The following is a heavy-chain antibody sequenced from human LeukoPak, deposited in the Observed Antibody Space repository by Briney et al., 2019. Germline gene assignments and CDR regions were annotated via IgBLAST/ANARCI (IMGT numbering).Heavy chain of an antibody. CDR3: ARSDTIAPDSFDY. D-gene: IGHD6-13*01. V-gene: IGHV4-34*01. Sequence: SETLSLTCAVYGGSFSGYYWSWIRQPPGKGLEWIGEINHSGSTNYNPSLKSRVTISVDTSKNQFSLKLSSVTAADTAVYYCARSDTIAPDSFDYWGQGTLVTVSS. J-gene: IGHJ4*02. CDR1: GGSFSGYY. CDR2: INHSGST.